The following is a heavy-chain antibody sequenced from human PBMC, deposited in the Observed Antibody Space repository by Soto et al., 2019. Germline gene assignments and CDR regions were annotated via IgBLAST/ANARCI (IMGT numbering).Heavy chain of an antibody. CDR2: IYYSGST. D-gene: IGHD2-2*01. CDR3: ARHTYCSSTSCPVDY. Sequence: SETLSLTCTVSGGSISSYYWSWIRQPPGKGLEWIGYIYYSGSTNYNPSLKSRVTISVDTSKNQFSLKLSSVTAADTAVYYCARHTYCSSTSCPVDYWGQGTLVTV. V-gene: IGHV4-59*08. J-gene: IGHJ4*02. CDR1: GGSISSYY.